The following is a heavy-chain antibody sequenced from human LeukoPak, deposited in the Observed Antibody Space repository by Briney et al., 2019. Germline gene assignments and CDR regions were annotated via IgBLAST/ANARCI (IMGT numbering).Heavy chain of an antibody. CDR1: GYTFTSYG. CDR3: ARVEVIQLWLEGVDY. V-gene: IGHV1-18*01. CDR2: ISAYNGNT. J-gene: IGHJ4*02. D-gene: IGHD5-18*01. Sequence: ASVKVSCKASGYTFTSYGISWVRQAPGQGLEWMGWISAYNGNTNYAQKLQGRVTMTTDTSTSTAYMELRSLRSDDTAVYYCARVEVIQLWLEGVDYWGQGTLVTVSS.